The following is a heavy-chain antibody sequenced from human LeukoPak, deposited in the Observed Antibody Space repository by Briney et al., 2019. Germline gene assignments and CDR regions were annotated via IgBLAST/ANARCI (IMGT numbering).Heavy chain of an antibody. V-gene: IGHV4-4*07. J-gene: IGHJ1*01. CDR3: ARGPYSGSYRAYFQH. Sequence: PSETLSLTCTVSGGSISSYYWSWIRQPAGKGLEWIGRIYTSGSTNYNPPLKSRVTMSVDTSKNQFSLKLSSVTAADTAVYYCARGPYSGSYRAYFQHWGQGTLVAVSS. D-gene: IGHD1-26*01. CDR2: IYTSGST. CDR1: GGSISSYY.